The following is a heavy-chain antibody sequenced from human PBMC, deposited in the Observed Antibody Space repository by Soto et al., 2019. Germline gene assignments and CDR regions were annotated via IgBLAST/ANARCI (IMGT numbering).Heavy chain of an antibody. Sequence: QVQLVESGGGVVQPGRSLRLSCAASGFTFSSYGMHWVRQAPGKGLEWVAVISYDGSNKYYADSVKGRFTISRDNSKNTLYLQMNSLRAEDTAVYYCAKDRGVNYQLLRYYYYGMDVWGQGTTVTVSS. CDR1: GFTFSSYG. V-gene: IGHV3-30*18. D-gene: IGHD2-2*01. J-gene: IGHJ6*02. CDR2: ISYDGSNK. CDR3: AKDRGVNYQLLRYYYYGMDV.